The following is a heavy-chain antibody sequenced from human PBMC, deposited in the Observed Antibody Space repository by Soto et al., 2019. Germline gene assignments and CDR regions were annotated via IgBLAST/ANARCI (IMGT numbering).Heavy chain of an antibody. Sequence: PSETLSLTCAVYGGSFSGYYLSWIRQPPGKGLEWIGEINHSGSTNYNPSLKSRVTISVDTSKNQFSLKLSSVTAADTAVYYCARKRCHMCAFDIWGQGTMVTVSS. V-gene: IGHV4-34*01. CDR1: GGSFSGYY. J-gene: IGHJ3*02. CDR2: INHSGST. CDR3: ARKRCHMCAFDI. D-gene: IGHD4-17*01.